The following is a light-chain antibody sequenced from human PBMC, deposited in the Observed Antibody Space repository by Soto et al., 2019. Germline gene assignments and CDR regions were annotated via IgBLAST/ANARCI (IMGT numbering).Light chain of an antibody. CDR2: GAS. CDR1: ESVSSN. Sequence: VMTQSPATLSVSPGERATLSCRASESVSSNLAWYQQRPGQAPRLLIYGASTRATGIPARFSGSASGTEFTLTISSLQSEDFAVYYCQHYDNWWTFGQGTKVDIK. J-gene: IGKJ1*01. CDR3: QHYDNWWT. V-gene: IGKV3-15*01.